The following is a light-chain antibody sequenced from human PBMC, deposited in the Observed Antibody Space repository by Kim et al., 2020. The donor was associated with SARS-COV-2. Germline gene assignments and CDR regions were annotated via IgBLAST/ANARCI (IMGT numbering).Light chain of an antibody. V-gene: IGKV3-15*01. CDR2: GAS. J-gene: IGKJ1*01. Sequence: SVSPGERATLSCRASQSIGSNLAWYQQKPGQAPRLLIYGASTRATGIPARFTVSGSGTEFTLTISSLQSEDFALYYCQQFNSWPRTFGQGTKVEI. CDR1: QSIGSN. CDR3: QQFNSWPRT.